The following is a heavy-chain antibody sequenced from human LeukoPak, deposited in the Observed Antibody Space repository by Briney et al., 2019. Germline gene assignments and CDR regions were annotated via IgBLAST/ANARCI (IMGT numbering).Heavy chain of an antibody. CDR3: ARVSRFTMVRGVIPGYFDY. D-gene: IGHD3-10*01. CDR1: GGSFSGYY. V-gene: IGHV4-34*01. J-gene: IGHJ4*02. Sequence: SETLSLTCAVYGGSFSGYYWSWIRQPPGKGLEWIGEINHSGTTNYYPSLKSRVTISVDTSKNQFSLKLSSVTAADTAVYYCARVSRFTMVRGVIPGYFDYWGQGTLVTVSS. CDR2: INHSGTT.